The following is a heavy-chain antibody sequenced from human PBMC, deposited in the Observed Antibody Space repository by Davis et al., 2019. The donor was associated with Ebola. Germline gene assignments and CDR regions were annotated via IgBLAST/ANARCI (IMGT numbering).Heavy chain of an antibody. CDR1: GDSVSGSSGA. CDR2: TYYSSKWYY. CDR3: ARGWSRTGFDY. Sequence: PSETLSLTCAISGDSVSGSSGAWNWIRQSPSGGLEWLGRTYYSSKWYYDYAVSVKSRITINPDTSKNQFSLQLNSVTPEDAAVYFCARGWSRTGFDYWGQGTLVTVSS. V-gene: IGHV6-1*01. D-gene: IGHD6-19*01. J-gene: IGHJ4*02.